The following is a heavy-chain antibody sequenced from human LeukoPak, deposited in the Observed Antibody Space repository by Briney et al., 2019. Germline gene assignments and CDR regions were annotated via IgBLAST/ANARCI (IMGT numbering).Heavy chain of an antibody. J-gene: IGHJ4*02. D-gene: IGHD3-3*01. V-gene: IGHV3-23*01. CDR2: ISGSGGST. CDR3: ARYDFWSGYSRLIDY. Sequence: GGSLRLSCAASGFTFSSYAMSWVRQAPGKGLEWVSTISGSGGSTYYTNSVKGRFTISRDNSKNTLYLQMNSLRAEDTAVYYCARYDFWSGYSRLIDYWGQGTLVTVSS. CDR1: GFTFSSYA.